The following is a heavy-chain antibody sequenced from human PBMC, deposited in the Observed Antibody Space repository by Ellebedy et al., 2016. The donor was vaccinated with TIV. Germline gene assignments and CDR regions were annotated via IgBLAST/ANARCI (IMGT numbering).Heavy chain of an antibody. CDR1: GFIFSSYA. J-gene: IGHJ4*02. CDR2: VDHGGGNT. V-gene: IGHV3-23*01. Sequence: GESLKISCAASGFIFSSYAMTWVRQAPGKGLEWVASVDHGGGNTYYAGSVEGRFTISRDNSTSVMYLQLDGLRAEDTAIYYCARYFDWLSLMHYFDYWGQGTLVTVSS. D-gene: IGHD3-9*01. CDR3: ARYFDWLSLMHYFDY.